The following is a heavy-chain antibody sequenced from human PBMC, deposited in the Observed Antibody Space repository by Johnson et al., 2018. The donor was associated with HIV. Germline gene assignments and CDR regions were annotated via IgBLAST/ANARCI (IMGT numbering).Heavy chain of an antibody. D-gene: IGHD5-24*01. CDR3: TTALGMATIWAGDAFDI. J-gene: IGHJ3*02. Sequence: VQLVESGGGLVQPGKSLRLSCGVSGFTFDDYAMHWVRQAPGKGLEWVSDISWHSGGVAYTDSVNGQFTSSRDNAKNSLYVQMNSLKTEDTAVYYCTTALGMATIWAGDAFDIWGQGTMVTVSS. CDR1: GFTFDDYA. V-gene: IGHV3-9*01. CDR2: ISWHSGGV.